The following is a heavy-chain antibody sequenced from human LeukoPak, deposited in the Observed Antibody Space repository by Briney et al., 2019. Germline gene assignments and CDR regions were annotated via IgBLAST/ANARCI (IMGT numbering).Heavy chain of an antibody. CDR1: GYTFTSYD. D-gene: IGHD6-13*01. J-gene: IGHJ6*03. CDR2: MNPNSGST. Sequence: GASVKVSFKASGYTFTSYDINWVRQAAGQGLEWMGWMNPNSGSTGYAQKFQGRVTITRNTSISTAYMELSSLRSEDTAVYYCARSITAAGTFGLFRNYYYYMDVWGKGTTVTVSS. CDR3: ARSITAAGTFGLFRNYYYYMDV. V-gene: IGHV1-8*03.